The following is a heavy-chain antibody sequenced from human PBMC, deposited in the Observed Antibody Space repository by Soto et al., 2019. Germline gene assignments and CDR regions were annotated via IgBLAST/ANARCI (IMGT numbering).Heavy chain of an antibody. CDR1: GYTFTTYG. Sequence: ASVKVSCKTSGYTFTTYGISWVRQAPGQGLEWMGWITTDKGKTTYAQKFQGRVTMTTDTSTSTAYMELRSLRSDDTAVYYCARVVATVAGPYGMDVWGQGTTVTVSS. J-gene: IGHJ6*02. CDR3: ARVVATVAGPYGMDV. D-gene: IGHD6-19*01. CDR2: ITTDKGKT. V-gene: IGHV1-18*01.